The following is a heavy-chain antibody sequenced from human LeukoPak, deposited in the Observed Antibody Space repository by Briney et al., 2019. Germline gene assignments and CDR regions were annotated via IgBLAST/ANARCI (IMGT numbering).Heavy chain of an antibody. CDR2: ISGGGGAT. Sequence: GGSLRPSCAASGFTFSSYAMSWVRQAPGKGLEWVSAISGGGGATYYTDSVRGRFTISRDNSKDTLYLQMNSLRAEDTAVYYCAKDIVGGSGYYVCWGQGTLVAVSS. CDR3: AKDIVGGSGYYVC. CDR1: GFTFSSYA. V-gene: IGHV3-23*01. D-gene: IGHD3-22*01. J-gene: IGHJ4*02.